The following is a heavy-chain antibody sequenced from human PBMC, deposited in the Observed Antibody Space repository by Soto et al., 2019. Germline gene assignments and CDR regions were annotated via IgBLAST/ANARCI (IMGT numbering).Heavy chain of an antibody. Sequence: PGGSLRLSCAASGFTFSTYTMNWIRQAPGKGLEWVSSISSSSSYMYYADSVKGRFTISRDNAKNSLYLQMNSLRAEDTAVYYCAQSAAIAAGGLFDNWGQATLVTVSS. CDR3: AQSAAIAAGGLFDN. V-gene: IGHV3-21*01. D-gene: IGHD2-2*01. CDR2: ISSSSSYM. J-gene: IGHJ4*02. CDR1: GFTFSTYT.